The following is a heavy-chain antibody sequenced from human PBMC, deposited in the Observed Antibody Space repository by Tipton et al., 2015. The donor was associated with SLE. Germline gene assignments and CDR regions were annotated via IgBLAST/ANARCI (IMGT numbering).Heavy chain of an antibody. Sequence: TLSLTCAVYGGSFSGYYWSWIRQPPGKGLEWIGEINHSGSTNYNPSLKSRVTISVDTSKNQFSLKLSSVTAADTAVYYCARDGAARGDFDYSGQGTLVTVSS. D-gene: IGHD6-13*01. J-gene: IGHJ4*02. CDR2: INHSGST. V-gene: IGHV4-34*01. CDR1: GGSFSGYY. CDR3: ARDGAARGDFDY.